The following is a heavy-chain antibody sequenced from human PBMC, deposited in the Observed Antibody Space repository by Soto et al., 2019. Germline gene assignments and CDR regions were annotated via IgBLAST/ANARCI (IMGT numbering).Heavy chain of an antibody. CDR3: ARDLWNYYDSSGYYSIYYYYGMDV. D-gene: IGHD3-22*01. CDR2: ISAYNGNT. Sequence: ASVKVSCKASGYTFTSYGISWVRQAPGQGLEWMGWISAYNGNTNYAQKLQGRVTMTTDTSTSTAYMELRSLRSDDTAVYYCARDLWNYYDSSGYYSIYYYYGMDVWGQGTTVTVSS. V-gene: IGHV1-18*01. J-gene: IGHJ6*02. CDR1: GYTFTSYG.